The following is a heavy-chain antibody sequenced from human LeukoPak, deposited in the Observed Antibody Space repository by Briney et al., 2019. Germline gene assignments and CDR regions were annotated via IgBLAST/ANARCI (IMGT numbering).Heavy chain of an antibody. CDR1: GFTFSSYW. V-gene: IGHV3-7*01. J-gene: IGHJ6*02. CDR3: ARYCGGDCYGMDV. D-gene: IGHD2-21*01. Sequence: GGSLRLSCTASGFTFSSYWMSWVRQAPGKGLEWVANIKQDGSEKDYVDSVKGRFTISRDNPKNSLYLQMNNLRAEDTAVYYCARYCGGDCYGMDVWGQGTTVTVSS. CDR2: IKQDGSEK.